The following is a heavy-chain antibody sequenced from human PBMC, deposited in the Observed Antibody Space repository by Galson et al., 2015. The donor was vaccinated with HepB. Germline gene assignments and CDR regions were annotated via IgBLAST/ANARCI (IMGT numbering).Heavy chain of an antibody. J-gene: IGHJ6*03. CDR1: GGTFSSYA. CDR3: ARAGSTVTTSYYYYYYMDV. D-gene: IGHD4-11*01. V-gene: IGHV1-69*13. Sequence: SVKVSCKASGGTFSSYAISWVRQAPGQGLEWMGGIIPIFGTANYAQKFQGRVTITADESTSTAYMELSSLRSEDTAVYYCARAGSTVTTSYYYYYYMDVWGKGTTVTVSS. CDR2: IIPIFGTA.